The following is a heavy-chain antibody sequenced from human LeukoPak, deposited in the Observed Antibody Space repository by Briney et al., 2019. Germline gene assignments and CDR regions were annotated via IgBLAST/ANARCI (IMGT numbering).Heavy chain of an antibody. CDR1: GGSISSYY. Sequence: SETLSLTCTVSGGSISSYYWSWIRQPPGKGLEWIGYIYYSGSTNYNPSLKSRVTISVDRSKNQFSLKLSSVTAADTAVYYCARGGGYDFWSGRDRYYYYGMDVWGQGTTVTVSS. CDR2: IYYSGST. CDR3: ARGGGYDFWSGRDRYYYYGMDV. J-gene: IGHJ6*02. D-gene: IGHD3-3*01. V-gene: IGHV4-59*12.